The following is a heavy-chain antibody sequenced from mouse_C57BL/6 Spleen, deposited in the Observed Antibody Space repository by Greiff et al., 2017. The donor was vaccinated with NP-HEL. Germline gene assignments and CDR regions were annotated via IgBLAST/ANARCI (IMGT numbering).Heavy chain of an antibody. CDR1: GYTFTDHT. V-gene: IGHV1-78*01. CDR2: IYPRDGST. CDR3: AREEVYYYGFDY. J-gene: IGHJ2*01. D-gene: IGHD1-1*01. Sequence: VKLQQSDAELVKPGASVKIPCKVSGYTFTDHTIHWMKQRPEQGLEWIGYIYPRDGSTKYNEKFKGKATLTADKSSSTAYMQLNSLTSEDSAVYFCAREEVYYYGFDYWGQGTTLTVSS.